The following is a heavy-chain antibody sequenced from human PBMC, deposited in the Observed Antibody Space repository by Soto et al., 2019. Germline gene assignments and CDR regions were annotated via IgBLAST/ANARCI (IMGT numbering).Heavy chain of an antibody. CDR3: ARLYGEMATVEDY. J-gene: IGHJ4*02. Sequence: QVQLVQSGAEVKKPGSSVKVSCKASGGTFSSYAVSWVRQAPGQGLEWMGGIIPRFGTANYAQKFQGRVTITADESTSTAYMERSSLRSEDTAVYYCARLYGEMATVEDYWGQGTLVTVSS. CDR1: GGTFSSYA. CDR2: IIPRFGTA. D-gene: IGHD3-10*01. V-gene: IGHV1-69*12.